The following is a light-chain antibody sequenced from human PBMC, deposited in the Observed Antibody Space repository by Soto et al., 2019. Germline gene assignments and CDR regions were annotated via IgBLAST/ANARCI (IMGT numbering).Light chain of an antibody. Sequence: DIQMTQSPSSLSASVXXXVTIXCRASQSISSYLNWYQQKPGKAPKLLIYAASSLQSGVPSRFSGSGSGTDFTLTISSLQPEDFATYYCQQSYSTLTFGPGTKVDIK. V-gene: IGKV1-39*01. J-gene: IGKJ3*01. CDR2: AAS. CDR1: QSISSY. CDR3: QQSYSTLT.